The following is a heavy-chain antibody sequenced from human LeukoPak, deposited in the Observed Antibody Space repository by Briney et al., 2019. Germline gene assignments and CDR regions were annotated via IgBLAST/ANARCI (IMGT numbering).Heavy chain of an antibody. V-gene: IGHV4-34*01. J-gene: IGHJ6*03. CDR2: INHSGST. CDR1: GGSFSGYY. D-gene: IGHD6-6*01. CDR3: ARGSGAARPVYYYYYMDV. Sequence: PSETLSLTCAVYGGSFSGYYWSWIRQPPGKGLEWIGEINHSGSTNYNPSLKSRVTISVDTSKNQFSLKLSSVTAADTAVYYCARGSGAARPVYYYYYMDVWGKGTTVTVSS.